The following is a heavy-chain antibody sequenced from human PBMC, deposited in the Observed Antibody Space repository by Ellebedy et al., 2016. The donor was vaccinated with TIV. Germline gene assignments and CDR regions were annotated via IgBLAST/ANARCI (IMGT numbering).Heavy chain of an antibody. J-gene: IGHJ6*02. CDR2: IYYSGST. V-gene: IGHV4-39*07. CDR3: VRSEGYAMDV. Sequence: SETLSLXXTVSGGSISSSSYDWGWIRQPPGKGLEWIGSIYYSGSTNYNPPLKSRVTISVDTSKNQFSLKLSSVTAADSAVYYCVRSEGYAMDVWGQGTTVTVSS. CDR1: GGSISSSSYD.